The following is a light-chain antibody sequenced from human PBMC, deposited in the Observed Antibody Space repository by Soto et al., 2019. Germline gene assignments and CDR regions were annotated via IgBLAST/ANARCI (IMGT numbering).Light chain of an antibody. V-gene: IGLV2-8*01. J-gene: IGLJ1*01. Sequence: QSALTQPPSASGSPGQSVTISCTGTSSDVGGYNYVSWYQQHPGNAPKLMIYEVSKRPSGVPDRFSGSKSGNTASLTVSGRQAEDEADYFCCSYAGSNNYVFGTGTKLTVL. CDR1: SSDVGGYNY. CDR2: EVS. CDR3: CSYAGSNNYV.